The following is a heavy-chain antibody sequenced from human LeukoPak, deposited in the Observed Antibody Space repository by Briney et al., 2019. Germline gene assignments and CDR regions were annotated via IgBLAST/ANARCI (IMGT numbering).Heavy chain of an antibody. Sequence: NPSETLSLTCTVSGGSISSSSYYWGWIRQPPGKGLEWIGEINHSGSTNYNPSLKSRVTISVDTSKNQFSLKLSSVTAADTAVYYCARGPPSAFDIWGQGTMVTVSS. CDR2: INHSGST. CDR3: ARGPPSAFDI. CDR1: GGSISSSSYY. V-gene: IGHV4-39*07. J-gene: IGHJ3*02.